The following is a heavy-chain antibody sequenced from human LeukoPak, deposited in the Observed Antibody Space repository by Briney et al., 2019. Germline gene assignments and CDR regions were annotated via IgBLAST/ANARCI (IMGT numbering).Heavy chain of an antibody. Sequence: SQTLSLTCAISGDSVSSNSVAWNWIRQSPSRGLEWLGRTYYRSKWYNDYAISVKSRMTVNPDTSKNQLSLQLKSVTPEDTAVYYCARLWSYDPHTHAFDIWGQGTMVTVSS. V-gene: IGHV6-1*01. D-gene: IGHD3-16*01. CDR3: ARLWSYDPHTHAFDI. CDR1: GDSVSSNSVA. CDR2: TYYRSKWYN. J-gene: IGHJ3*02.